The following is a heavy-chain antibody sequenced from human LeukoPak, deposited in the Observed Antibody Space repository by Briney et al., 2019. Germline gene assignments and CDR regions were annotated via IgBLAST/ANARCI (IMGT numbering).Heavy chain of an antibody. CDR1: GFTFDDYA. D-gene: IGHD3-10*01. J-gene: IGHJ6*02. CDR2: INSDGSST. V-gene: IGHV3-74*01. Sequence: PGGSLRLSCAASGFTFDDYAMSWVRQAPGKGLVWVSRINSDGSSTSYADSVKGRFTISRDNAKNTLYLQMNSLRAEDTAVYYCARDILLWFGEYYGMDVWGQGTTVTVSS. CDR3: ARDILLWFGEYYGMDV.